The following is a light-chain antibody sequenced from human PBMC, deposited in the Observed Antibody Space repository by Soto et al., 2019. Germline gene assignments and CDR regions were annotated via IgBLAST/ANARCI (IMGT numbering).Light chain of an antibody. CDR1: QDIGSD. CDR2: DVS. CDR3: QQYDSLLT. J-gene: IGKJ1*01. V-gene: IGKV1-13*02. Sequence: AIQMTQSPSSVSASVGDTVTITCRASQDIGSDLGWYQQRPGKAPKVLIYDVSTLESGVPSRFSGSGYGTEFTLTISGLQPDDFATYYCQQYDSLLTFGQGTKVDNK.